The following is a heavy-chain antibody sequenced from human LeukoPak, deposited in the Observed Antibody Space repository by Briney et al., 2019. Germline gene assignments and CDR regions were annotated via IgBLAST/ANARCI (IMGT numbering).Heavy chain of an antibody. V-gene: IGHV3-33*01. D-gene: IGHD5-24*01. CDR2: IWYDGSNK. Sequence: PGRSLRLSCAASGFTFSSYGMHWVRQAPGKGLEWVAVIWYDGSNKYYTDSVKGRFTISRDNSKNTLYLQMNSLRAEDTAVYYCAREMMAAFDYWGQGTLVTVSS. CDR3: AREMMAAFDY. CDR1: GFTFSSYG. J-gene: IGHJ4*02.